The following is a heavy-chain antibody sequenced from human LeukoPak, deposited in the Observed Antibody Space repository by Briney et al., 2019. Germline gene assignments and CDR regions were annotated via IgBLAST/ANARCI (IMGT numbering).Heavy chain of an antibody. Sequence: GGSLRLSCAVSGFTFSSYWMHWVRQTPGKGLLRVSRINADGTNTDYADSVTGRFTISRDNAKNTLYLQMNSLRAEDTAVYYCARGIYSSGWSLEYWGPGTLVTVSS. CDR3: ARGIYSSGWSLEY. CDR1: GFTFSSYW. V-gene: IGHV3-74*01. D-gene: IGHD6-19*01. CDR2: INADGTNT. J-gene: IGHJ4*02.